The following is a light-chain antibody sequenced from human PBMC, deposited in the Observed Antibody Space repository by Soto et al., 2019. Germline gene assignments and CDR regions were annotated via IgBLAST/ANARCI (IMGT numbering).Light chain of an antibody. J-gene: IGKJ3*01. CDR3: QHYGSSPFT. CDR2: DAS. CDR1: QSVSSSY. Sequence: EIVLTQSPVTLSLSPGERATLSCRASQSVSSSYLAWYQQRPGQAPRLLIFDASSRATGIPDRFSGSGSGSDFTLTISRLEPEDFAVYYCQHYGSSPFTFGPGTTVDIK. V-gene: IGKV3-20*01.